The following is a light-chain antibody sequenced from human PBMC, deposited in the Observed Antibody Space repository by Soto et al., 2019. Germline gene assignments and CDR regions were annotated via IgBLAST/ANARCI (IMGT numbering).Light chain of an antibody. V-gene: IGLV1-51*01. CDR2: DND. J-gene: IGLJ7*01. CDR1: SSNIGDNY. CDR3: GTWDSSLSVAV. Sequence: QSELTQPPSVSAAAGQKVTISCSGSSSNIGDNYVSWYQQVPGTAPKLLIYDNDQRSSGTPDRFSAYKAGTSATLGITGLQAGDEADYYCGTWDSSLSVAVFGGATKLTVL.